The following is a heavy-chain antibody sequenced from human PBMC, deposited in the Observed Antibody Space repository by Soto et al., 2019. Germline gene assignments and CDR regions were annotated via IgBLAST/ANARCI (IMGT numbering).Heavy chain of an antibody. J-gene: IGHJ4*02. CDR3: ARLRPSGILDDQ. CDR1: GYSFTSHW. CDR2: IYPGDSDI. D-gene: IGHD2-15*01. Sequence: GESLKISCKASGYSFTSHWIGWVRQMPGKGLEWMGIIYPGDSDIRYSPSFQGQVTISADKSVSTAYLQWSTLKASDTAMYYCARLRPSGILDDQWGQGTLVTVSS. V-gene: IGHV5-51*01.